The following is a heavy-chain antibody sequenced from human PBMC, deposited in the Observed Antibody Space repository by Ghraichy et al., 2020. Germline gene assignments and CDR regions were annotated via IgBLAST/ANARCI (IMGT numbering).Heavy chain of an antibody. J-gene: IGHJ6*02. CDR2: ISYDGSNK. CDR1: GFTFSSYA. D-gene: IGHD2-15*01. CDR3: ARVPRPSYCSGGSCYYYYYGMDV. V-gene: IGHV3-30-3*01. Sequence: GGSLRLSCAASGFTFSSYAMHWVRQAPGKGLEWVAVISYDGSNKYYADSVKGRFTISRDNSKNTLYLQMNSLRAEDTAVYYCARVPRPSYCSGGSCYYYYYGMDVWGQGTTVTVSS.